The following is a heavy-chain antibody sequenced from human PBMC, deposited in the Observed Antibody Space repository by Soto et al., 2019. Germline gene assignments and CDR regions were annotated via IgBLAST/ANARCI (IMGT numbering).Heavy chain of an antibody. CDR2: ISSSGSTI. CDR3: ASGSGGSYDFWSGYPYYYYGMDV. J-gene: IGHJ6*02. D-gene: IGHD3-3*01. V-gene: IGHV3-48*03. Sequence: GGSLRLSCAASGFTFSSYEMNWVRQAPGKGLEWVSYISSSGSTIYYADSVKGRFTISRDNAKNSLYLQMNSLRAEDTAVYYCASGSGGSYDFWSGYPYYYYGMDVWGQGTTVTVSS. CDR1: GFTFSSYE.